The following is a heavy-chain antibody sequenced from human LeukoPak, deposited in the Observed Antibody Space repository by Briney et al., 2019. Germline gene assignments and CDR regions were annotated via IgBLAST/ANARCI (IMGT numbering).Heavy chain of an antibody. J-gene: IGHJ4*02. CDR1: GASISSYF. Sequence: PSETLSLTCTVSGASISSYFWSWIRQPPRKGLEWIGYIYYTGSTNYNPSLKSRITISVDTSNNQFSLQLSSVTAADTAVYYCASSPDILTGYYNDYWGQGTRVTVSS. D-gene: IGHD3-9*01. V-gene: IGHV4-59*01. CDR2: IYYTGST. CDR3: ASSPDILTGYYNDY.